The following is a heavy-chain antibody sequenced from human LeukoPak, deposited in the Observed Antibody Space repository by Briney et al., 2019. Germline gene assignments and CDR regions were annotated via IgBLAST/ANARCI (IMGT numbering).Heavy chain of an antibody. J-gene: IGHJ4*02. V-gene: IGHV3-74*01. CDR3: ARESGAAAPGL. Sequence: PGGSLGLSCAASGFTFSSYWMYWVRQAPGKGLVWVSRIKTDGSSTGYADSVKGRFTISRDNAKNTLYLQMNSLRAEDTAVYYCARESGAAAPGLWGQGTLVTVSS. CDR1: GFTFSSYW. D-gene: IGHD6-13*01. CDR2: IKTDGSST.